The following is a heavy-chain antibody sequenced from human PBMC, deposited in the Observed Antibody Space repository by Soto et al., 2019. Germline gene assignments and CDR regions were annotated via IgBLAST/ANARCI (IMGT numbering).Heavy chain of an antibody. V-gene: IGHV1-69*13. CDR1: GGTFSSYA. J-gene: IGHJ3*02. D-gene: IGHD6-13*01. CDR3: ASWAAAGTSDAFDI. CDR2: IIPIFGTA. Sequence: ASVKVSCKASGGTFSSYAISWVRQAPGQGLEWMGGIIPIFGTANYAQKFQGRVTITADESKSTAYMELSSLRSEDTAVYYCASWAAAGTSDAFDIWGQGTMVTVSS.